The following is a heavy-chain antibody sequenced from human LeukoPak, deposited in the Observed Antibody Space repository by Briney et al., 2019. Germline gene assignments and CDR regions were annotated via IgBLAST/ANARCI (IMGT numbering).Heavy chain of an antibody. CDR3: ARGVGSGWYRGWFDP. Sequence: PSGTLSLTCAVSGGSLSSSNWWSWVRQPPGKGLEWIGEIYHSGSTNYNPSLKSRVTISVDKSKNQFSLKLSSVTAADTAVYYCARGVGSGWYRGWFDPWGQGTLVTVSS. V-gene: IGHV4-4*02. CDR2: IYHSGST. J-gene: IGHJ5*02. CDR1: GGSLSSSNW. D-gene: IGHD6-19*01.